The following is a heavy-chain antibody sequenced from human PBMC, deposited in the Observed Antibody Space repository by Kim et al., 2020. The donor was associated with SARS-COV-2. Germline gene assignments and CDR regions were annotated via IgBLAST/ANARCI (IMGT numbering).Heavy chain of an antibody. CDR2: IYYSGST. J-gene: IGHJ5*02. Sequence: SETLSLTCTVSGGSISSSSYYWGWIRQPPGKGLEWIGSIYYSGSTYYNPSLKSRVTISVDTSKNQFSLKLSSVTAADTAGYYCARDRSTPVALSWGQGTLAPVPS. V-gene: IGHV4-39*07. CDR3: ARDRSTPVALS. CDR1: GGSISSSSYY.